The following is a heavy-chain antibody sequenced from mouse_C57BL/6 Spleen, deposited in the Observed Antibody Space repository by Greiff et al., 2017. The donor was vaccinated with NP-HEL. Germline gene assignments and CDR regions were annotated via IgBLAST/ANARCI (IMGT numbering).Heavy chain of an antibody. V-gene: IGHV1-15*01. CDR1: GYTFTDYE. Sequence: QVQLKESGAELVRPGASVTLSCKASGYTFTDYEMHWVKQTPVHGLEWIGAIDPETGGTAYNQKFKGKAILTADKSSSTAYMELRSLTSEDSAVYYCTRKRRTFFAYWGQGTLVTVSA. CDR3: TRKRRTFFAY. CDR2: IDPETGGT. J-gene: IGHJ3*01.